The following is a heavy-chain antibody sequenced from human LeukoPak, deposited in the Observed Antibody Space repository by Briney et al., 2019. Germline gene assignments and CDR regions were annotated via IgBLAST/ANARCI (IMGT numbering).Heavy chain of an antibody. Sequence: GSSVKVSCKASGGTFSSYAISWVRQAPGQGLEWMGGIIPISGTANYAQKFQGRVTITADKSTSTAYMELSSLRSEDTAVYYCAASSWYRYYFDYWGQGTLVTVSS. J-gene: IGHJ4*02. CDR3: AASSWYRYYFDY. V-gene: IGHV1-69*06. CDR2: IIPISGTA. CDR1: GGTFSSYA. D-gene: IGHD6-13*01.